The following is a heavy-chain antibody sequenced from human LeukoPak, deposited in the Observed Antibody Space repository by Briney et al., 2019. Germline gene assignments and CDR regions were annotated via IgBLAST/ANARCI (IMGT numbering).Heavy chain of an antibody. CDR3: AKDATGDAFDI. J-gene: IGHJ3*02. CDR1: GFTFSSYG. Sequence: GRSLRLSCAASGFTFSSYGMHWVRQAPGKGLEWVAVISYDGSNKYYADSVKGRSTISRDNSKNTLYLQMNSLRAEDTAVYYCAKDATGDAFDIWGQGTMVTVSS. D-gene: IGHD4-17*01. CDR2: ISYDGSNK. V-gene: IGHV3-30*18.